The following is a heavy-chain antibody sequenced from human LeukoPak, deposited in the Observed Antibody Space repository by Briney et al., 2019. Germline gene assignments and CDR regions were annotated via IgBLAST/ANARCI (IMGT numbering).Heavy chain of an antibody. V-gene: IGHV1-46*01. CDR2: INPSGGST. J-gene: IGHJ5*02. CDR3: ARDSPQSGPDNWFDP. CDR1: GYTFTSYY. D-gene: IGHD3-3*01. Sequence: ASVKVSCKASGYTFTSYYMHWVRQAPGQGLEWMGIINPSGGSTSYAQKSQGRVTMTRDMSTSTVYMELSSLRSEDTAVYYCARDSPQSGPDNWFDPWGQGTLVTVSS.